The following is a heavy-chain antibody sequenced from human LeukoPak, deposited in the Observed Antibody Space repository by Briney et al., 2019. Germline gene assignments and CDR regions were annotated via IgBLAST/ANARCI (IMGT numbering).Heavy chain of an antibody. J-gene: IGHJ4*02. Sequence: SETLSLTCTVSGGSIRSYHWSWTRQSPEKGLEWIGYVYHTGSTKYNPSLQSRVTISIDPSKNQFSLNLTSVTAADTAVYYCSTDTPTGFDHWGQGALVTVSS. D-gene: IGHD2-15*01. V-gene: IGHV4-59*01. CDR2: VYHTGST. CDR3: STDTPTGFDH. CDR1: GGSIRSYH.